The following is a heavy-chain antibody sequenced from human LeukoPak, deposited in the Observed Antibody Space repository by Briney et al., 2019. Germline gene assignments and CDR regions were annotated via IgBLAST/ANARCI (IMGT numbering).Heavy chain of an antibody. CDR3: ARPSYSYGQVVAISFDI. D-gene: IGHD5-18*01. CDR1: GFTFSSYE. CDR2: ISSSGSTI. J-gene: IGHJ3*02. V-gene: IGHV3-48*03. Sequence: GGSLRLSCAASGFTFSSYEMNWVRQAPGKGLEWVSYISSSGSTIYYADSVKGRFTISRDNAKNSLYLQMSSLRAEDTAVYYCARPSYSYGQVVAISFDIWGQGTMVTVSS.